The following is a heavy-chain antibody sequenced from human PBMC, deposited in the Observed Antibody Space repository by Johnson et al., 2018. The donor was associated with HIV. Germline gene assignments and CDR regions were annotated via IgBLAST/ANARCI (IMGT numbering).Heavy chain of an antibody. CDR2: IKEDGNEK. CDR1: GFIFSSYW. CDR3: ARDPQYSSSWYPPTDAFDI. D-gene: IGHD6-13*01. Sequence: EVQLMESGGGLVQPGGSLRLSCAASGFIFSSYWMSWVRQAPGKGLEWVANIKEDGNEKYYVDSVNGRFTISRDNAKNSLYLQMNSLRAEDTAVYYCARDPQYSSSWYPPTDAFDIWGQGTMVTVSS. V-gene: IGHV3-7*01. J-gene: IGHJ3*02.